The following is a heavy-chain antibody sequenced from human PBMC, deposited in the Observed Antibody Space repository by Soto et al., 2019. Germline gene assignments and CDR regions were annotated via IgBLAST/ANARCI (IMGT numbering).Heavy chain of an antibody. D-gene: IGHD6-6*01. J-gene: IGHJ6*02. CDR1: GYSFTSYW. CDR3: ARFYIAARPYGMDV. Sequence: GESLKISCKGSGYSFTSYWISWVRQMPGKGLEWMGRIDPSDSYTDYSPSFQGHVTISADKSISTAYLQWSSLKASDTAMYYCARFYIAARPYGMDVWGQGTTVTVSS. V-gene: IGHV5-10-1*01. CDR2: IDPSDSYT.